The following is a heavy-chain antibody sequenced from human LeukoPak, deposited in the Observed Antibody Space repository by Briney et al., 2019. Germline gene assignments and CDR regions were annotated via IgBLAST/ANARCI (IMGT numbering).Heavy chain of an antibody. CDR1: GFTFSSYG. J-gene: IGHJ3*02. D-gene: IGHD3-22*01. CDR3: ARVRCYYGSSGQGAFDI. CDR2: ISSSSSYI. Sequence: GGSLRLSCAASGFTFSSYGMHWVRQAPGKGLEWVSSISSSSSYIYYADSVKGRFTISRDNAKNSLYLQMNSLRAEDTAVYYCARVRCYYGSSGQGAFDIWGQGTMVTVSS. V-gene: IGHV3-21*01.